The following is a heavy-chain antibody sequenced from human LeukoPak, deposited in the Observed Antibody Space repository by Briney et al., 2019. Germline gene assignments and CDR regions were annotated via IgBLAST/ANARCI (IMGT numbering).Heavy chain of an antibody. CDR1: GFIYNTYV. V-gene: IGHV3-23*01. D-gene: IGHD6-13*01. Sequence: PGGSLRLSCAVSGFIYNTYVMTWVHQAPGKGLEWVSSIDNSGDYTYYADSVKGRFTISRDNSRNTLYLQMSSLRVEDTALYYCGKQFSSSWQFDPRGQGTLVTVSS. CDR3: GKQFSSSWQFDP. CDR2: IDNSGDYT. J-gene: IGHJ5*02.